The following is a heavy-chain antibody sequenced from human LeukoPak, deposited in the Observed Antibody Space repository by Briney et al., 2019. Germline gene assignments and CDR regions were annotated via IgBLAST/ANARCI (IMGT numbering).Heavy chain of an antibody. D-gene: IGHD3-22*01. Sequence: SETLSLTRTVSGGSISSSSYYWGWIRQPPGKGLEWIGSIYYSGSTYYNPSLKSRVTISVDSSKNQFSLKLSSVTAADTAVYYCARQSEQYYYDSSGYYYNWFDPWGQGTLVTVSS. CDR2: IYYSGST. CDR1: GGSISSSSYY. J-gene: IGHJ5*02. CDR3: ARQSEQYYYDSSGYYYNWFDP. V-gene: IGHV4-39*01.